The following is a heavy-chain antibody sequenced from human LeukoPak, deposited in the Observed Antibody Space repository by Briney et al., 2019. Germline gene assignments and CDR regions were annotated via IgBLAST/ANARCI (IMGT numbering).Heavy chain of an antibody. Sequence: SETLSLTCAVYGGSFSGYYWSWIRQPPGKGLEWIGEINHSGSTNYNPSLKSRVTISVDTSKNQFSLKLSSVTAADTAVYYCARGGRSTSHDAFDIWGQGTMVTVSS. CDR3: ARGGRSTSHDAFDI. CDR1: GGSFSGYY. J-gene: IGHJ3*02. V-gene: IGHV4-34*01. D-gene: IGHD2-2*01. CDR2: INHSGST.